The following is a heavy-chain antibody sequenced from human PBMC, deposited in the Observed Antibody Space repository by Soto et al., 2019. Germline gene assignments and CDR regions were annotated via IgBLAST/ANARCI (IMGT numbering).Heavy chain of an antibody. V-gene: IGHV2-5*02. J-gene: IGHJ4*02. D-gene: IGHD1-26*01. Sequence: LEWLAVVFWDGGERYSPSLKSRVTITKDTSKDQVVFTMTNMDPADTATYYCTQVYGSGSWGWYFHSWGQGTLVTVSS. CDR3: TQVYGSGSWGWYFHS. CDR2: VFWDGGE.